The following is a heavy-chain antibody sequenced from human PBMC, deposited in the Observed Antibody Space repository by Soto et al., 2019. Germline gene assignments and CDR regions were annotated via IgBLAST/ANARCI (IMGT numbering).Heavy chain of an antibody. V-gene: IGHV3-33*01. CDR3: ARSLQLWSLYYYYGMDV. D-gene: IGHD5-18*01. CDR2: IWYDGSNK. CDR1: GFTCSSYG. Sequence: TGGSLRLSCAASGFTCSSYGMHWVRQAPGKGLEWVAVIWYDGSNKYYADSVKGRFTISRDNSKNTLYLQMNSLRAEDTAVYYCARSLQLWSLYYYYGMDVWGQGTTVTVSS. J-gene: IGHJ6*02.